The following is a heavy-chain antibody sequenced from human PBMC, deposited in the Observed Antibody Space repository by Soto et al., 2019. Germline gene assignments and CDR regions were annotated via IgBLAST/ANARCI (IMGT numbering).Heavy chain of an antibody. CDR3: AKDSDDSSGYREFYFDY. Sequence: ESGGGVVQPGRSLRLSCAASGFTFSSYGMHWVRQAPGKGLEWVAVISYDGSNKYYADSVKGRFTISRDNSKNTLYLQMNSLRAEDTAVYYCAKDSDDSSGYREFYFDYWGQGTLVTVSS. CDR2: ISYDGSNK. D-gene: IGHD3-22*01. V-gene: IGHV3-30*18. J-gene: IGHJ4*02. CDR1: GFTFSSYG.